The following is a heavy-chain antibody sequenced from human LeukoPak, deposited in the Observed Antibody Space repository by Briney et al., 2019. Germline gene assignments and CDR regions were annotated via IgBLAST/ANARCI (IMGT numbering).Heavy chain of an antibody. CDR3: AKGRSNYYDSSGQLFDY. CDR2: ISWDGGST. J-gene: IGHJ4*02. CDR1: GFTFDDYS. D-gene: IGHD3-22*01. Sequence: GGSLRLSCAASGFTFDDYSMYWVRQAPGKGLEWVSLISWDGGSTYYADSVKGRFTISRDNSKNSLYLQMNSLRTEDTALYYCAKGRSNYYDSSGQLFDYWGQGTLVTVSS. V-gene: IGHV3-43*01.